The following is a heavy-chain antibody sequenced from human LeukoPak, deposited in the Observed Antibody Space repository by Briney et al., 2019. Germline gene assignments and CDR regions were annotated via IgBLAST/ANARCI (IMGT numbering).Heavy chain of an antibody. V-gene: IGHV3-23*01. J-gene: IGHJ4*02. D-gene: IGHD4-17*01. Sequence: GGSLRLSCAASGFTFSSYTMSWVRQAPGKGLEWVSAISDSGGSTYYADSVKGRFTVSRDNSKSTLYLHVNSLRAEDTAVYYCAKEKTTVTYRNDYWGQGTLVTVSS. CDR3: AKEKTTVTYRNDY. CDR2: ISDSGGST. CDR1: GFTFSSYT.